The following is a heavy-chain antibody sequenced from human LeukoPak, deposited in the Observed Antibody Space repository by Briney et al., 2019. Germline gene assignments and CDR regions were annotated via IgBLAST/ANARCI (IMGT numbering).Heavy chain of an antibody. J-gene: IGHJ3*02. D-gene: IGHD2-21*01. CDR2: ISWNSGSI. CDR1: GFTFDDYA. V-gene: IGHV3-9*01. CDR3: AKHGIGAFDI. Sequence: GRSLRLSCAASGFTFDDYAMHWVRQAPGKGLEWVSGISWNSGSIGYADSVKGRFTISRDNAKNSLYLQMNSLRAEDTALYYCAKHGIGAFDIWGQGTMVTVSS.